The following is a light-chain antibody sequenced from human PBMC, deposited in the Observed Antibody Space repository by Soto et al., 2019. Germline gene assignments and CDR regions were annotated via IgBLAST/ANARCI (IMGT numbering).Light chain of an antibody. CDR3: QQYKNGWT. J-gene: IGKJ1*01. Sequence: EIVLTQSPGTLSLSPGERATLSCRASQSVSSTYLAWYQQKPGQAPRLLIHDASSRATGISDRFTGSGSGTDFTLTITTLEPEEFAVEYCQQYKNGWTCGQGTKVDIK. CDR2: DAS. CDR1: QSVSSTY. V-gene: IGKV3-20*01.